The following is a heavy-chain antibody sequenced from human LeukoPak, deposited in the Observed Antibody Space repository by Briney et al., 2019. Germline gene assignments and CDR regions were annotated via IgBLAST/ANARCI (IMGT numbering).Heavy chain of an antibody. D-gene: IGHD6-13*01. CDR2: ISAYNGNT. V-gene: IGHV1-18*03. Sequence: GASVKVSCKASGFTFTSYGISLVRQAPGQGLEWMGWISAYNGNTNYAQKLQGRVTMTTDTSTSTAYMKLRSLRSDYMVVYDCAGYRRGSSSPIAIWFYPWCQGTLITVSA. CDR1: GFTFTSYG. CDR3: AGYRRGSSSPIAIWFYP. J-gene: IGHJ5*02.